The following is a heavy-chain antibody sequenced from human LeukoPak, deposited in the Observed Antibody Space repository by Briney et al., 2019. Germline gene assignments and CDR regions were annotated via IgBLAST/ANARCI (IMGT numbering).Heavy chain of an antibody. CDR2: ISGSGGST. J-gene: IGHJ4*02. D-gene: IGHD6-13*01. CDR1: GFTFSSYG. V-gene: IGHV3-23*01. Sequence: GGSLRLSCAASGFTFSSYGMHWVRQAPGKGLEWVSAISGSGGSTYYADSVKGRFTISRDNSKNTLYLQMNSLRAEDTAVYYCATRSGYSSSWYPQWGQGTLVTVSS. CDR3: ATRSGYSSSWYPQ.